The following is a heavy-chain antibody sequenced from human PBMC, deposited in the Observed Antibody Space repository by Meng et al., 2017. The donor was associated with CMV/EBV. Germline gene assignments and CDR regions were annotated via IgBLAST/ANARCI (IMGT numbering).Heavy chain of an antibody. CDR3: ARFSSNWGRGNYYYYGMDV. D-gene: IGHD7-27*01. CDR1: EFTFSDYY. V-gene: IGHV3-11*01. Sequence: GESLKISCAASEFTFSDYYMSWIRQAPGKGLEWVSYISSSGSTIYYADSVKGRFTISRDNAKNSLYLQMNSLRAEDTAVYYCARFSSNWGRGNYYYYGMDVWGQGTTVTVSS. CDR2: ISSSGSTI. J-gene: IGHJ6*02.